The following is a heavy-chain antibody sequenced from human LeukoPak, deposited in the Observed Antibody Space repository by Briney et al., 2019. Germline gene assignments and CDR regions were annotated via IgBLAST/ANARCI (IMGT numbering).Heavy chain of an antibody. CDR3: AKDSGRWYRPTYEFDY. CDR1: GFTFSSYG. J-gene: IGHJ4*02. V-gene: IGHV3-30*18. CDR2: ISYDGSNK. Sequence: HTGGSLRLSCAASGFTFSSYGMHWVRQAPGKGLEWVAVISYDGSNKYYADSVKGRFTISRDNSKNTLYLQMNSLRAEDTAVYYCAKDSGRWYRPTYEFDYWGQGTLVTVSS. D-gene: IGHD6-13*01.